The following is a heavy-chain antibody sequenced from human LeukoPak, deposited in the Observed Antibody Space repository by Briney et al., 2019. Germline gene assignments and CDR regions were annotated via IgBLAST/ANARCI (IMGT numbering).Heavy chain of an antibody. CDR3: ARGDRPREIPPLIRKKNAFDI. D-gene: IGHD2-8*01. Sequence: SETLSLTCGVYGGSFSDYSWSWIRQPPGKGLEWIGEINHSGSTNYNPSLKSRLTISVDTSKNQFSLKLSSVTAADTAVYYCARGDRPREIPPLIRKKNAFDIWGQGTMVTVSS. CDR2: INHSGST. CDR1: GGSFSDYS. J-gene: IGHJ3*02. V-gene: IGHV4-34*01.